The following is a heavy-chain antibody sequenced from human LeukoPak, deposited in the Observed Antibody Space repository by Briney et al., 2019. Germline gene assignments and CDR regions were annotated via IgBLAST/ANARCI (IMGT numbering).Heavy chain of an antibody. CDR2: IDPSDSYT. Sequence: GESLKISCKGSGYSFTSYWISWVRQMPGKGLEWMGRIDPSDSYTNYSPSFQGHVTISADKPISTAYLQWSSLKASDTAMYYCARSYDSSGYYLDAFDIWGQGTMVTVSS. J-gene: IGHJ3*02. CDR3: ARSYDSSGYYLDAFDI. V-gene: IGHV5-10-1*01. CDR1: GYSFTSYW. D-gene: IGHD3-22*01.